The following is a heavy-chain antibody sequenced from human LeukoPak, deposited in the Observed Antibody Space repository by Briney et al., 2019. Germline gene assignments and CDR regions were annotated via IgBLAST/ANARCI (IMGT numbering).Heavy chain of an antibody. D-gene: IGHD3-10*01. V-gene: IGHV4-34*01. CDR3: ARRRTYYYGSGKGGFDP. J-gene: IGHJ5*02. CDR2: INHSGST. CDR1: GGSFSGYY. Sequence: PSETLSLTCAVYGGSFSGYYWTWIRQPPGKGLELIGDINHSGSTNYNPSLKSRVTISVDTSKNQFSLKLSSVTAADTAVYYCARRRTYYYGSGKGGFDPWGQGTLVTVSS.